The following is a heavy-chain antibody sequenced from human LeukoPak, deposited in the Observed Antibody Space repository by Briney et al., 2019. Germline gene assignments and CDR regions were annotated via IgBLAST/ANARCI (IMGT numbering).Heavy chain of an antibody. J-gene: IGHJ4*02. CDR1: GYTFTSYY. D-gene: IGHD3-22*01. CDR3: ARDLYDSSGYYWYYFDY. CDR2: INPSGGST. Sequence: ASVKVSCKASGYTFTSYYMHWVRQAPGQGLEWMGIINPSGGSTSYAQKFQGRVTMTRDTPTSTVYMELSSLRSEDTAVYYRARDLYDSSGYYWYYFDYWGQGTLVTVSS. V-gene: IGHV1-46*01.